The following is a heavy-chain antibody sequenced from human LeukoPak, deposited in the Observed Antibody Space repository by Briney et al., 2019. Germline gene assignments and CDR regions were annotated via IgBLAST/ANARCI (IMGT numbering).Heavy chain of an antibody. V-gene: IGHV5-51*01. CDR1: GYSFTTYW. CDR3: ARTYCGGDCYYSYFDY. Sequence: PGESLKISCKGSGYSFTTYWIGWVRQMPGKGLEWMGIIYPGDSDVRYSPSFQGQVTISADKSISTAYLQWSSLEASDTAMYYCARTYCGGDCYYSYFDYWGQGTLATVSS. J-gene: IGHJ4*02. D-gene: IGHD2-21*01. CDR2: IYPGDSDV.